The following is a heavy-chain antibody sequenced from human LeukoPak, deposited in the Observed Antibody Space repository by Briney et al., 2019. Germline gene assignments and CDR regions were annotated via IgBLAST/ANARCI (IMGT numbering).Heavy chain of an antibody. Sequence: GGSLRLSCAASGFTFSSYWMSWVRQAPGKGLEWVANIKHDGSEKYFVDSVKGRFTISRDNAKNSLYLQMNSLRAEDTAVYYCAKEGVRDGSGSYIDNWFDPWGQGTLVTVSS. CDR3: AKEGVRDGSGSYIDNWFDP. J-gene: IGHJ5*02. V-gene: IGHV3-7*03. D-gene: IGHD3-10*01. CDR2: IKHDGSEK. CDR1: GFTFSSYW.